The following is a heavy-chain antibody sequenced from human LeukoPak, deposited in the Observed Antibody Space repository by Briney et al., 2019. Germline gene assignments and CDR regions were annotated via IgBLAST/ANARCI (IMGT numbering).Heavy chain of an antibody. J-gene: IGHJ5*02. CDR3: ARGSGSYSLFA. V-gene: IGHV4-39*07. Sequence: SETLSLTCTVSGGSISSYYWGWIRQPPGKGLEWIGSIYYSGSTYYNPSLKSRVTISVDTSKNQFSPKLSSVTAADTAVYYCARGSGSYSLFAWGQGTLVTVSS. CDR2: IYYSGST. CDR1: GGSISSYY. D-gene: IGHD1-26*01.